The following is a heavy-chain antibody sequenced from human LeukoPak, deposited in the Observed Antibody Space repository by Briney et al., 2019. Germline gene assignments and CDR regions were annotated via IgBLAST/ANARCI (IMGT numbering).Heavy chain of an antibody. D-gene: IGHD3-16*01. V-gene: IGHV3-7*01. J-gene: IGHJ4*02. CDR2: IKQDGSER. CDR1: GFTFSSYE. CDR3: ARDRYASY. Sequence: GGSLRLSCAASGFTFSSYEMNWVRQAPGKGLEWVANIKQDGSERYYVDSVKGRFTISRDNATKSLYLQMNSLRADDTAVYYCARDRYASYWGQGTLVTVS.